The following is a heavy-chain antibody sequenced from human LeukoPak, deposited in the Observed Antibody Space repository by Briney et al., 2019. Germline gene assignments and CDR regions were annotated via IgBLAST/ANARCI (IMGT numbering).Heavy chain of an antibody. J-gene: IGHJ4*02. CDR1: GFTFSSYS. D-gene: IGHD3-9*01. Sequence: PGGSLRLSCAASGFTFSSYSMNWVRQAPGKGLEWVSYISSSSSTIYYADSVKGRFTISRDNAKNSLYLQMNSLRAEDTAVYYCARDQARYFDRLAQPVFDYWGQGTLVTVSS. CDR2: ISSSSSTI. V-gene: IGHV3-48*01. CDR3: ARDQARYFDRLAQPVFDY.